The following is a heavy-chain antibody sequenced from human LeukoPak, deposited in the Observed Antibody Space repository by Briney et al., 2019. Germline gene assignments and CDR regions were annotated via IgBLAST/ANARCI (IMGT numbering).Heavy chain of an antibody. Sequence: ASVKVSCKTSGYTFTDYYMFWLRQAPGQGLEWVGWINPNSGDTHYAQKFQGRVTMTRDTSISTAYMELSRLISDDTAVYYCARDRGSRNILTHYFDCWGQGTLVTVSS. V-gene: IGHV1-2*02. D-gene: IGHD3-9*01. CDR1: GYTFTDYY. CDR2: INPNSGDT. J-gene: IGHJ4*02. CDR3: ARDRGSRNILTHYFDC.